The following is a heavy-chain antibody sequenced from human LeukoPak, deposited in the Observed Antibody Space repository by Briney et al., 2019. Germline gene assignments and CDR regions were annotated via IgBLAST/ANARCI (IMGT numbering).Heavy chain of an antibody. D-gene: IGHD5-12*01. CDR2: INSDGSST. CDR1: GFTFSSYG. CDR3: ARGARRGYSDY. V-gene: IGHV3-74*01. J-gene: IGHJ4*02. Sequence: PGGSLRLSCVASGFTFSSYGMQWVRQAPGKGLEWVSRINSDGSSTSYADSVKGRFTISRDNAKNTLYLQMNSLRAEDTAVYYCARGARRGYSDYWGQGTLVTVSS.